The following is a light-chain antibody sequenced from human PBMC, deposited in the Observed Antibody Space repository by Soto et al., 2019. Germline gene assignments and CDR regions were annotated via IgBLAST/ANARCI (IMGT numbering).Light chain of an antibody. Sequence: QSLRTQPPSASVTPGQRVTISCSGSSSNIGSNTVNWYQQLPGTAPKLLIYSNNQRPSGVPDRFSGSKSGTSASLAISGLQSEDEADYYCAAWDDSLNGYVFGTGTKVTVL. J-gene: IGLJ1*01. CDR3: AAWDDSLNGYV. CDR1: SSNIGSNT. CDR2: SNN. V-gene: IGLV1-44*01.